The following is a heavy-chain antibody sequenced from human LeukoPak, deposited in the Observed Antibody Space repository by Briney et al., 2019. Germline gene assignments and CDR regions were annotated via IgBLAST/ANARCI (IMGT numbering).Heavy chain of an antibody. V-gene: IGHV4-61*02. CDR2: IYTSGST. CDR1: GGSISSGSYY. J-gene: IGHJ3*02. CDR3: ARDLGFYYDSSGYYHHDAFDI. Sequence: SQTLSLTCTVSGGSISSGSYYWSWIRQPAGKGLEWIGRIYTSGSTNYNPSLKSRVTISVDTSKNQFSLKLSSVTAADTAVYYCARDLGFYYDSSGYYHHDAFDIWGQGTMVTISS. D-gene: IGHD3-22*01.